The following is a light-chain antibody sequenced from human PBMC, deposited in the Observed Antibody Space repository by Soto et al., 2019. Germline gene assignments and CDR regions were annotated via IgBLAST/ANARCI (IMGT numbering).Light chain of an antibody. CDR3: QQYGSSPIT. V-gene: IGKV3-20*01. Sequence: EMVFTQSPGTLSLSPGERATLSCRGSQSVTSSYLAWYQQKPGQAPRLLIYGASSRATGIPDRFSGSGSGTDFTLTISKLEPEDFAMYYCQQYGSSPITFGQGTRLEIK. J-gene: IGKJ5*01. CDR1: QSVTSSY. CDR2: GAS.